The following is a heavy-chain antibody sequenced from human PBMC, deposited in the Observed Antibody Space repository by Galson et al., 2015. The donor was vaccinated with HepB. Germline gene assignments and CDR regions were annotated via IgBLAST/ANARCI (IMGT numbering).Heavy chain of an antibody. J-gene: IGHJ6*04. Sequence: SLRLSCAASGFNFGIYAMSWVRQTPGKGLEWVSTIVGNAGQIWTADSVKGRFTISRENSRNTLYRQMNSLGVEDTAVYYCAKDLRPDGVYDLDVWGKGATVTVSS. CDR1: GFNFGIYA. D-gene: IGHD2-8*01. CDR2: IVGNAGQI. V-gene: IGHV3-23*01. CDR3: AKDLRPDGVYDLDV.